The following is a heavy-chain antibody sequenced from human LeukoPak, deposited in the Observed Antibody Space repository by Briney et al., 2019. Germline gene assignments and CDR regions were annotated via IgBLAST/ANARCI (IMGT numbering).Heavy chain of an antibody. CDR3: AKMTRVVPAASRFDY. V-gene: IGHV3-23*01. Sequence: GGSLRLSCAASGFTFSSSAMSWVRQAPGKGLEWVSAISNNGGYTYYADSVQGRFTISRDNSKSTLCLQMNSLRAEDTAVYYCAKMTRVVPAASRFDYWGQGTLVTVSS. CDR1: GFTFSSSA. CDR2: ISNNGGYT. J-gene: IGHJ4*02. D-gene: IGHD2-2*01.